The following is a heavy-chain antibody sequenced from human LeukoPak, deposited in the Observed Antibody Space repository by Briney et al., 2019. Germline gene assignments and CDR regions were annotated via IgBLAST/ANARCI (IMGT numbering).Heavy chain of an antibody. V-gene: IGHV4-59*12. CDR1: GDSISNYY. CDR2: IFYSGGT. D-gene: IGHD2-2*01. Sequence: SETLSLTCTASGDSISNYYWNWIRQAPGKGLEWIGYIFYSGGTNYNSSLKSRATISVDRSKNQFSLRLSSVTAADTAVYYCARAKEGTSLVLSFKYHYYFLDVWGIGTTVTVYS. J-gene: IGHJ6*04. CDR3: ARAKEGTSLVLSFKYHYYFLDV.